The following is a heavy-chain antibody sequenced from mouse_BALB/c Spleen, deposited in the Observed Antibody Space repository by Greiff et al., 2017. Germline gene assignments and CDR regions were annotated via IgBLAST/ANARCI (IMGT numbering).Heavy chain of an antibody. D-gene: IGHD2-3*01. J-gene: IGHJ4*01. V-gene: IGHV1S29*02. Sequence: VQLKESGPELVKPGASVKISCKASGYTFTDYNMHWVKQSHGKSLEWIGYIYPYNGGTGYNQKFKSKATLTVDNSSSTAYMELRSLTSEDSAVYYCARWLLRYYAMDYWGQGTSVTVSS. CDR1: GYTFTDYN. CDR3: ARWLLRYYAMDY. CDR2: IYPYNGGT.